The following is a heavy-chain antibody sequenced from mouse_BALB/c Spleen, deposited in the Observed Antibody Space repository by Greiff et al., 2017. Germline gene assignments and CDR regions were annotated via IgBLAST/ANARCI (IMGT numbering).Heavy chain of an antibody. Sequence: VKLVESGAELMKPGASVKISCKATGYTFSSYWIEWVKQRPGHGLEWIGEILPGSGSTNYNEKFKGKATFTADTSSNTAYMQLSSLTSEDSAVYYCARRGYYYAMDYWGQGTSVTVSS. D-gene: IGHD2-2*01. V-gene: IGHV1-9*01. CDR3: ARRGYYYAMDY. CDR1: GYTFSSYW. J-gene: IGHJ4*01. CDR2: ILPGSGST.